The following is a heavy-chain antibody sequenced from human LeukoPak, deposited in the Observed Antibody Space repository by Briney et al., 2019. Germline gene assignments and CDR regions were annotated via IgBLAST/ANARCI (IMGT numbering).Heavy chain of an antibody. CDR2: INPNSGST. CDR1: GYTFTSYY. CDR3: GRAEHDWGPEY. V-gene: IGHV1-46*01. J-gene: IGHJ4*02. Sequence: ASVKVSCKASGYTFTSYYMHWVRQAPGQGLEWMGIINPNSGSTSYAQKFQGRVTMTRDTSTSTVYMELSSLRSEDTAVYYCGRAEHDWGPEYWGQGALVTVSS. D-gene: IGHD3-9*01.